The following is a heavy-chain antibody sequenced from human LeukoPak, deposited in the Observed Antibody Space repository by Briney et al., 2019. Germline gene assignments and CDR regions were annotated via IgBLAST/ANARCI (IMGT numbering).Heavy chain of an antibody. CDR2: ISGSGGST. CDR3: AKGIIAVTGTFDD. Sequence: GGSLSLSCAVSGFTFRRYAMGGVREGPAGGVGGVSAISGSGGSTYYAHSVSGRFTISRDNSKNTLYLQMNSLTAEDTAVYYCAKGIIAVTGTFDDWGQGTLVTVSS. J-gene: IGHJ4*02. V-gene: IGHV3-23*01. CDR1: GFTFRRYA. D-gene: IGHD6-19*01.